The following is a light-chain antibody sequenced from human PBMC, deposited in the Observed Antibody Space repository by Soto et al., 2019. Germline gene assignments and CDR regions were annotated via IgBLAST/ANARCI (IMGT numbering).Light chain of an antibody. CDR3: QQYGSSSWT. CDR1: QSVSSSY. CDR2: GTS. J-gene: IGKJ1*01. V-gene: IGKV3-20*01. Sequence: EIVLTQSPGTLSLSPGERATLSCRASQSVSSSYLAWYQQKPGQDPRLLIYGTSSRATAIPDRFSGSGSGTDFTFTISRLEPEDFAVYYCQQYGSSSWTFGQGTKV.